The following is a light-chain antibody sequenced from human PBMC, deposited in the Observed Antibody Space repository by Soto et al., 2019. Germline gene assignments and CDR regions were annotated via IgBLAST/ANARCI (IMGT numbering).Light chain of an antibody. CDR2: GTF. Sequence: IQLTQTPSSLSASVGDRVSITCRASQDIKTYLAWYQQERGKAPKLLISGTFTLQSGVPSRFNGSGSGTDFTLTISRLQPEDFATYYCQHLNNYPPFTFGPGTNVDLE. CDR1: QDIKTY. CDR3: QHLNNYPPFT. J-gene: IGKJ3*01. V-gene: IGKV1-9*01.